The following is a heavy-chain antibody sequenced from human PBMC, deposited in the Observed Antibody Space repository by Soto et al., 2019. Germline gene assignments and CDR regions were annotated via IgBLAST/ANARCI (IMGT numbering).Heavy chain of an antibody. Sequence: VGSLRLSCAASGFTVSSNWMNWVRQAPGKGLEWVSIIRGGGTTYYADSVKGRFIISRDNSKNTLYLQMNSLRVEDTAVYYCARDSYSTYWGQGTLVTVSS. V-gene: IGHV3-66*01. J-gene: IGHJ4*02. CDR1: GFTVSSNW. CDR2: IRGGGTT. D-gene: IGHD6-13*01. CDR3: ARDSYSTY.